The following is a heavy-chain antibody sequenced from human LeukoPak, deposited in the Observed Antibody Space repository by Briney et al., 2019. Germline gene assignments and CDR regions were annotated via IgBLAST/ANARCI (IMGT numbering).Heavy chain of an antibody. CDR3: APYCSGGSCTGYVQH. CDR2: INSDGSST. Sequence: GGSLRLSCAASGFTFSTYWMHWVRQAPGKGLVWVSRINSDGSSTSYADSVKGRFTISRDNAKNTLYLQMNSLRAEDTAVYYCAPYCSGGSCTGYVQHWGQGTLVTVSS. V-gene: IGHV3-74*01. CDR1: GFTFSTYW. D-gene: IGHD2-15*01. J-gene: IGHJ1*01.